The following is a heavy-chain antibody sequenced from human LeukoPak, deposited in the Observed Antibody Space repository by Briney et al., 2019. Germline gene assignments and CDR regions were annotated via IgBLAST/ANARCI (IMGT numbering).Heavy chain of an antibody. V-gene: IGHV3-30*18. J-gene: IGHJ3*02. Sequence: GGSLRLSCAASGFTFSSYSMNWVRQAPGKGLEWVAVISYDGSNKYYADSVKGRFTISRDNSKNTLYLQMNSLRAEDTAVYYCAKGRQQWLVDAFDIWGQGTMVTVSS. CDR1: GFTFSSYS. CDR2: ISYDGSNK. CDR3: AKGRQQWLVDAFDI. D-gene: IGHD6-19*01.